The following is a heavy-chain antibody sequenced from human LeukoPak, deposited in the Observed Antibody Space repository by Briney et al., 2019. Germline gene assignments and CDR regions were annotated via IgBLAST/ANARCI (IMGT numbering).Heavy chain of an antibody. CDR2: ITSSSTYV. D-gene: IGHD6-19*01. V-gene: IGHV3-21*01. CDR1: GFPFSKYT. J-gene: IGHJ3*02. CDR3: ARDFGWGGALGI. Sequence: GGSLRLSCAASGFPFSKYTMNWVRRAPGKGLEWVSLITSSSTYVESADSVKGRFTISRDNAKNSLSLQMNSLRADDTAVYYCARDFGWGGALGIWGQGTMVTVSS.